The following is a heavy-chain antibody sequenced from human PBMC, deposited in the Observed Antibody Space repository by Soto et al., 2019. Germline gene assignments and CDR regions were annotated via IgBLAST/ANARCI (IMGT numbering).Heavy chain of an antibody. CDR3: AVGSTGSYYYYGMDV. J-gene: IGHJ6*02. D-gene: IGHD2-2*01. V-gene: IGHV4-39*01. Sequence: SETLSLTCTVSGGSISSSSYYWGWIRQPPGKGLEWIGSIYYSGSTYYNPSLKSRVTISVDTSKNQFSLKLSSVTAADTAVYYCAVGSTGSYYYYGMDVWGQGTTVTVSS. CDR2: IYYSGST. CDR1: GGSISSSSYY.